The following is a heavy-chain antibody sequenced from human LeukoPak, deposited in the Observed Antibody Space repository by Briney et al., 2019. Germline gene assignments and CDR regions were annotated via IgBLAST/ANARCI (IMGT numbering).Heavy chain of an antibody. D-gene: IGHD3-22*01. CDR1: AYSISSGYY. V-gene: IGHV4-38-2*02. J-gene: IGHJ3*02. Sequence: PSETLSLTCTVSAYSISSGYYWGWIRQSPGKGLEWIANIYRSGSTYYNPSLKSRVTISIDTSKNQFSLKLSSVTAADTAVYYCARDRYYYDSSGYYYGGFDIWGQGTMVTVSS. CDR2: IYRSGST. CDR3: ARDRYYYDSSGYYYGGFDI.